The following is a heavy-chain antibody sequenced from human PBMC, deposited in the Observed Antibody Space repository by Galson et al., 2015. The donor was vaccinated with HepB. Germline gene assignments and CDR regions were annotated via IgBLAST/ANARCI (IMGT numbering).Heavy chain of an antibody. CDR3: ATWGGHEVYDYVVDY. CDR2: ISSSSSYI. J-gene: IGHJ4*02. CDR1: GSTFSSSS. D-gene: IGHD3-16*01. Sequence: SLRLSCAASGSTFSSSSMNWVRQAPGKGLEWVSAISSSSSYICYADSVKGRFTISRDNAKNSLYLQMNSLRAEDTAVYYCATWGGHEVYDYVVDYWVQGTLVTVSA. V-gene: IGHV3-21*01.